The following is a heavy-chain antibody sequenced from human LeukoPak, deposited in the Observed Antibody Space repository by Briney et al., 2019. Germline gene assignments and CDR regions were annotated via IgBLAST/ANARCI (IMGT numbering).Heavy chain of an antibody. CDR1: GGTFSSYA. D-gene: IGHD5-12*01. CDR2: IIPIFGTA. Sequence: ASVKVSCKASGGTFSSYAISWVRQAPGQGLEWMGGIIPIFGTANYAQKFQGGVTITADESTSTAYMELGSLRSEDTAVYYCARPNLLGIYTHWGQGTLVTVSS. CDR3: ARPNLLGIYTH. J-gene: IGHJ4*02. V-gene: IGHV1-69*13.